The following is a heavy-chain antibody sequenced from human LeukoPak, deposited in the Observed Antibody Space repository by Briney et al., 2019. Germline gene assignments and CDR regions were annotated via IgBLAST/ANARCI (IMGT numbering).Heavy chain of an antibody. CDR2: TSYDGSNK. Sequence: PGRSLRLSCAASGFTFSSYGMHWVRQAPGKGLEWVAVTSYDGSNKYYADSVKGRFTISRDNSKNTLYLQMNSLRAEDTAVYYCAKRLEPSAYYDFWSGYYFDYWGQGTLVTVSS. CDR1: GFTFSSYG. V-gene: IGHV3-30*18. CDR3: AKRLEPSAYYDFWSGYYFDY. D-gene: IGHD3-3*01. J-gene: IGHJ4*02.